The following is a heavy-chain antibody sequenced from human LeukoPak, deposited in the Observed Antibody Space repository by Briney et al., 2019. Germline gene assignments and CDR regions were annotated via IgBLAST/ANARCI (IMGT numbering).Heavy chain of an antibody. CDR1: GFTFSSYA. J-gene: IGHJ4*02. V-gene: IGHV3-23*01. Sequence: GGSLRLSCAASGFTFSSYAMSWVRRAPGKGLEWVSTISGSGGSTYYADSVKGRFTISRDNSKNTLYLEMNGLRAEDTAVYYCAKDIRMDPYWGQGTLVTVSS. CDR2: ISGSGGST. CDR3: AKDIRMDPY. D-gene: IGHD1-14*01.